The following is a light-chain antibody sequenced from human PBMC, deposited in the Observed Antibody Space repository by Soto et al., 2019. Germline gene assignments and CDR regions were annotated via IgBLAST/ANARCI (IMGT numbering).Light chain of an antibody. V-gene: IGLV2-14*03. CDR3: SSYTSKDTLV. Sequence: QSALTQPASVSGSPGQSITISCTGTSSDVGGYDHVSWYQQHPGKAPKLIIYDVSIRPSGVSNRFSGSKSGNTASLAVSGLQAEDEADYYCSSYTSKDTLVFGGGTKGTVL. CDR2: DVS. J-gene: IGLJ3*02. CDR1: SSDVGGYDH.